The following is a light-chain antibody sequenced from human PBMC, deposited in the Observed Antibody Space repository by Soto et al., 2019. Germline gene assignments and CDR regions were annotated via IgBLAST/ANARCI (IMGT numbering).Light chain of an antibody. CDR3: QQYDRSLT. CDR2: GAS. J-gene: IGKJ4*01. V-gene: IGKV3-20*01. Sequence: EIVLTQSPGTLSLSPWERATLSCTASQSVSPSDFAWYQQKPGQAPRLLMYGASHRASGIPDRFSGSGSGTDFTLTISRLEPEDFAVYYCQQYDRSLTFGGGTKVDIK. CDR1: QSVSPSD.